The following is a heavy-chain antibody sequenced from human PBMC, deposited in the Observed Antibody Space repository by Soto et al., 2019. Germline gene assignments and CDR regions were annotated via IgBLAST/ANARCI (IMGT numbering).Heavy chain of an antibody. D-gene: IGHD3-16*02. CDR2: IYYSGST. CDR1: GGSISSGGYY. J-gene: IGHJ6*02. Sequence: SETLSLTCTVSGGSISSGGYYWSWIRQHPGKGLEWIGYIYYSGSTYYNPSLKSRVTISVDTSKNQFSLRLSSVTAADTAVYFCARDRSHYVWAISRTYGMDVWGQGTSVTVSS. V-gene: IGHV4-31*03. CDR3: ARDRSHYVWAISRTYGMDV.